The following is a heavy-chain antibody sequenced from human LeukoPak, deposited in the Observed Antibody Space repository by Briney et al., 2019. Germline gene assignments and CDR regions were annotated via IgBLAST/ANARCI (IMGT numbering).Heavy chain of an antibody. CDR1: GGSISSGAYY. J-gene: IGHJ4*02. Sequence: PSETLSLTCTVSGGSISSGAYYWSWIRQLPGKGLEWIGYISYSGSTYYNPSLKSRVTLSVDKSKNQFSLRLNSVTAADTAMYYCARSHDHLWGNYPDYWGQGTLVTVSS. CDR3: ARSHDHLWGNYPDY. CDR2: ISYSGST. D-gene: IGHD3-16*02. V-gene: IGHV4-31*03.